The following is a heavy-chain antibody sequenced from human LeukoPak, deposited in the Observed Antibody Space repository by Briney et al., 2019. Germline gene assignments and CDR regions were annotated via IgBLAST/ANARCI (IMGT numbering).Heavy chain of an antibody. CDR3: ARERSGWPRYPDY. Sequence: SETLSLTCTVSGGSISSYYWSWIRQPPGKGLEWIGYIYYSGSTYYNPSLKSRVTISVDTSKNQFSLKLSSVTAADTAVYYCARERSGWPRYPDYWGQGTLVTVSS. V-gene: IGHV4-59*12. CDR1: GGSISSYY. D-gene: IGHD6-19*01. CDR2: IYYSGST. J-gene: IGHJ4*02.